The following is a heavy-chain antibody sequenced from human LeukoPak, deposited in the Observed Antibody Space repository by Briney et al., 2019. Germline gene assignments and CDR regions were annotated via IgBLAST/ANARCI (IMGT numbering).Heavy chain of an antibody. J-gene: IGHJ5*02. V-gene: IGHV3-21*01. CDR3: ARDLSSGWIRFDP. CDR1: GFTFSSYS. D-gene: IGHD6-19*01. Sequence: GGSLRLSCAASGFTFSSYSMNWVRQAPGKGPEWVSSISGSSYIYYADSVKGRFTISRDNAKNSLYLQMNSLRAEDTAVYYCARDLSSGWIRFDPWGQGTLVTVSS. CDR2: ISGSSYI.